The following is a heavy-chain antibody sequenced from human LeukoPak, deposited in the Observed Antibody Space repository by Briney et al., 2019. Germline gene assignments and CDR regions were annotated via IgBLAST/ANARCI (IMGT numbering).Heavy chain of an antibody. J-gene: IGHJ5*02. CDR2: ISWNSGSI. CDR1: GFTFDDYA. Sequence: GGSLRLSCSASGFTFDDYAMHWVRQAPGKGLEWVSGISWNSGSIGYADSVKGRFTISRDNAKNSLYLQMNSLRAEDTALYYCAKSLAAADNWFDPWGQGTLVTVSS. V-gene: IGHV3-9*01. D-gene: IGHD6-13*01. CDR3: AKSLAAADNWFDP.